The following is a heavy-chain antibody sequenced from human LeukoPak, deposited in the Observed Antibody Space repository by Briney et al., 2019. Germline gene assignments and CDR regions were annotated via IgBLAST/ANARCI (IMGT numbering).Heavy chain of an antibody. CDR2: ISYDGSNK. D-gene: IGHD3-10*01. J-gene: IGHJ6*04. CDR1: GFTFSGSA. Sequence: PGGSLRLSCAASGFTFSGSAMHWVRQAPGKGLEWVAVISYDGSNKYYADSVKGRFTISRDNSKNTLYLQMNSLRAEDTAVYYCAKDFIESLVRGVHPHYYGMDVWGKGTTVTVSS. CDR3: AKDFIESLVRGVHPHYYGMDV. V-gene: IGHV3-30*04.